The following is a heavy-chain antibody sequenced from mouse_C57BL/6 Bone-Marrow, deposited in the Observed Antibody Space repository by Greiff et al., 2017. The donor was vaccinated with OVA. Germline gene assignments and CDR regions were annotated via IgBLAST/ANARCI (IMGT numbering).Heavy chain of an antibody. CDR3: ARPYGSSYDWYFDV. CDR2: IYPRDGST. J-gene: IGHJ1*03. D-gene: IGHD1-1*01. CDR1: GYTFTSYD. V-gene: IGHV1-85*01. Sequence: VKLQESGPELVKPGASVKLSCKASGYTFTSYDINWVKQRPGQGLEWIGWIYPRDGSTKYNEKFKGKATLTVDTSSSTAYMELHSLTSEDSAVYFCARPYGSSYDWYFDVWGTGTTVTVSS.